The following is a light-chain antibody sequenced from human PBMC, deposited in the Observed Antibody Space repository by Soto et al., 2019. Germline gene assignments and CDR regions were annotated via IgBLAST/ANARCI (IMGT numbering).Light chain of an antibody. CDR2: GAS. Sequence: EIVMTQSPATLSVSPGERATLSCRASQSVSNNLAWYQKKPGQAPRLLIYGASTRPTGIPARFSGSGSGTEFTLTISGLQSEDFAGYYCQQYNNWGTFGQGTRVEIK. CDR1: QSVSNN. J-gene: IGKJ1*01. CDR3: QQYNNWGT. V-gene: IGKV3-15*01.